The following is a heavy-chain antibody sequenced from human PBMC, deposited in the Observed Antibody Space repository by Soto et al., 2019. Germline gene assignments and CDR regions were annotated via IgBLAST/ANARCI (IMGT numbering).Heavy chain of an antibody. Sequence: EVQLVESGGGLVQPGGSLRLSCAGSGFTFSNYGMNWVRQAPGKGLEWVSYISHKSSATYHADSVKGRVTISRDNAQNPLYLQMNSLADAATDLYYCARDPDSSSPVNIMDYWGRGTLVTVSS. J-gene: IGHJ4*02. CDR3: ARDPDSSSPVNIMDY. V-gene: IGHV3-48*02. CDR1: GFTFSNYG. CDR2: ISHKSSAT. D-gene: IGHD5-12*01.